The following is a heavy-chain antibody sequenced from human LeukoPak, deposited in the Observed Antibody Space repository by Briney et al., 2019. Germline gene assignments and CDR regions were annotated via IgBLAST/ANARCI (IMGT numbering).Heavy chain of an antibody. V-gene: IGHV3-21*01. CDR2: ISSSSSYI. D-gene: IGHD3-10*01. Sequence: GGSLRLSCAASGFTFSSYSMNWVRQAPGKGLEWVSSISSSSSYIYYTDSVKGRFTISRDNAKKSLYLQMNSLRAEDTAVYYCASRGRITVAFDIWGQGTMVTVSS. CDR1: GFTFSSYS. J-gene: IGHJ3*02. CDR3: ASRGRITVAFDI.